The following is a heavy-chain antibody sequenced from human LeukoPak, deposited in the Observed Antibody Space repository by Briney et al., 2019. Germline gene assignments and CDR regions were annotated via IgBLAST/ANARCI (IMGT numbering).Heavy chain of an antibody. CDR3: AKVLLWFGEPPEQYFDY. CDR1: GFTFSSYA. CDR2: ISGSGGST. V-gene: IGHV3-23*01. J-gene: IGHJ4*02. Sequence: PGGSLRLSCAASGFTFSSYAMSWVRQAPGKGLEWVSAISGSGGSTYHADSVKGRFTISRDNSKNTLYLQMNSLRAEDTAVYYCAKVLLWFGEPPEQYFDYWGQGTLVTVSS. D-gene: IGHD3-10*01.